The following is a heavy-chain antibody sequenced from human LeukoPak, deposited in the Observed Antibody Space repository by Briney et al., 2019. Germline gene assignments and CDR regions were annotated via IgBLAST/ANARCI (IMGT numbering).Heavy chain of an antibody. Sequence: PSETLSLTCTVSGGSISSYYWSWIRQPPGKGLEWIGYIYYSGSTNYNPSLKSQVTISVDTSKNQFSLKLSSVTAADTAVCYCAREDYDILTGLIDWGQGTLVTVSS. CDR3: AREDYDILTGLID. CDR1: GGSISSYY. D-gene: IGHD3-9*01. J-gene: IGHJ4*02. CDR2: IYYSGST. V-gene: IGHV4-59*01.